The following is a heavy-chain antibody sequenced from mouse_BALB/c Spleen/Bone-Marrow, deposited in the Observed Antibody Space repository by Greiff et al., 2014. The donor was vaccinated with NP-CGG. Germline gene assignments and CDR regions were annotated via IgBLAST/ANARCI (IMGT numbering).Heavy chain of an antibody. D-gene: IGHD1-2*01. CDR2: INPSSGYA. Sequence: QVQLQQSGAELARPGASVKMSCTASGYTFPSYAIHWVKQRPGQGLEWIGYINPSSGYANYNQNFKDKATLTADKSSSTAYMQLSSLTSEDSAVFYCARGGLRLPYAMGYWGQGTSVTVSS. V-gene: IGHV1-4*01. CDR3: ARGGLRLPYAMGY. J-gene: IGHJ4*01. CDR1: GYTFPSYA.